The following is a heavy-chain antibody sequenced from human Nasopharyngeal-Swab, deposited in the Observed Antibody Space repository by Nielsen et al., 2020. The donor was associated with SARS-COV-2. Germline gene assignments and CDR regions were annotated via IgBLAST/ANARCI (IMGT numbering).Heavy chain of an antibody. J-gene: IGHJ4*02. CDR2: INSDGSST. V-gene: IGHV3-74*01. Sequence: GGSPRLSCAASGFTFSSYWMHWVRQAPGKGLVWVSRINSDGSSTSYADSVKGRFTISRDNAKNTLYLQMNSLRAEDTAVYYCARAGRYQLQTHPFDYWGQGTLVTVSS. CDR1: GFTFSSYW. D-gene: IGHD2-2*01. CDR3: ARAGRYQLQTHPFDY.